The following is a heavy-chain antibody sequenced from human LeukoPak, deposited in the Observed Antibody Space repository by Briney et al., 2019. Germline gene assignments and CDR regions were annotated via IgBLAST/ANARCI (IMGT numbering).Heavy chain of an antibody. CDR3: ARDRLGGDLTGESLY. V-gene: IGHV1-18*01. CDR2: ISAYNGNT. J-gene: IGHJ4*02. CDR1: GYPFDNFG. D-gene: IGHD4-17*01. Sequence: GLSVKVSCKASGYPFDNFGLTWVRQAPGQGLEWMGWISAYNGNTHYAQKFRDRLTMTTDTSTRTAYLELRSLKSDDTAVYYCARDRLGGDLTGESLYWGQGTLVTLSS.